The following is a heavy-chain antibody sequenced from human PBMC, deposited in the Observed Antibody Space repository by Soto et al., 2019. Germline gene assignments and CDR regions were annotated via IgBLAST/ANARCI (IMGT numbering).Heavy chain of an antibody. CDR1: GFTFSTYT. J-gene: IGHJ4*02. CDR3: ARGYGPRDS. V-gene: IGHV3-21*01. CDR2: ISSASNYI. D-gene: IGHD4-17*01. Sequence: EVQVVESGGGLVKPGGSLRLSCAASGFTFSTYTMNWVRQAPGKGLDWVSSISSASNYIYYAGSVKGRFTISRDNAKNSLSLQWNSRRAADTAVYYCARGYGPRDSWGQGTLVTVSS.